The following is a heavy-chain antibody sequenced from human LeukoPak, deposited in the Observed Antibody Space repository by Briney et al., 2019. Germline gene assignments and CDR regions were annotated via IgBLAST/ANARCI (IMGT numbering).Heavy chain of an antibody. CDR2: ISYDGSNK. V-gene: IGHV3-30*04. CDR1: GFTFSSYA. D-gene: IGHD3-22*01. J-gene: IGHJ6*02. CDR3: ARPDSSGYPYYYGMDV. Sequence: HPGGSLRLSCAASGFTFSSYAMHWVRQAPGKGLEWVAVISYDGSNKYYADSVKGRFTNSRDNSKNTLYLQMNSLRAEDTAVYYCARPDSSGYPYYYGMDVWGQGTTVTVSS.